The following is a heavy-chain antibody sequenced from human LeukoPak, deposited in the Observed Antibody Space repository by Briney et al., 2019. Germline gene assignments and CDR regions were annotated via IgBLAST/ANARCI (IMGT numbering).Heavy chain of an antibody. Sequence: GGSLRLSCAASGFTFSSYAMSWVRQAPGKGLEWVPGISGSGGSTYYADSVKGRFTISRDNAKNSLYLQMNSLRAEDTALYYCAKANHIVGATAFDYWGQGTLVTVSS. CDR3: AKANHIVGATAFDY. CDR2: ISGSGGST. D-gene: IGHD1-26*01. V-gene: IGHV3-23*01. CDR1: GFTFSSYA. J-gene: IGHJ4*02.